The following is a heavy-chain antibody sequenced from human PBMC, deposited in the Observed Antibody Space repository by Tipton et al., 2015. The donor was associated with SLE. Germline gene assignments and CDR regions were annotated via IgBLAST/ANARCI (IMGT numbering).Heavy chain of an antibody. V-gene: IGHV4-61*02. J-gene: IGHJ6*03. D-gene: IGHD2-15*01. CDR1: GVSISSSRYYSS. CDR3: TRDRTPDYYYYYMDV. CDR2: ISSTGST. Sequence: SLTCTVSGVSISSSRYYSSWSWIRQSAGKGLEWIGRISSTGSTNYNPSLKSRVTMSVDTSENQFSLRVTSVTAADSAIYYCTRDRTPDYYYYYMDVWGKGTTVTVSS.